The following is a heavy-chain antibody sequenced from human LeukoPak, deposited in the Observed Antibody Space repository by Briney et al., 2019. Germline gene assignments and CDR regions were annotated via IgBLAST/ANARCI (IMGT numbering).Heavy chain of an antibody. CDR2: IYPGDSDT. Sequence: GESLKISCKGLEYSFTTYWIGWVRAMAGKGLEWMGIIYPGDSDTRYSPSFQGQITISADKSISTAYLQWSSLKASDTAVYYCARRGGSYDRWGQGTLVTVSS. D-gene: IGHD1-26*01. V-gene: IGHV5-51*01. CDR3: ARRGGSYDR. CDR1: EYSFTTYW. J-gene: IGHJ4*02.